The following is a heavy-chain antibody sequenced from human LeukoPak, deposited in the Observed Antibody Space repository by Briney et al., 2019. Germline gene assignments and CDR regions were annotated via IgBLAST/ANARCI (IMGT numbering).Heavy chain of an antibody. V-gene: IGHV3-30-3*01. J-gene: IGHJ3*02. CDR1: GFTFSSYA. CDR3: AREFYSSHDEGLAFDI. CDR2: ISYDGSNK. Sequence: GGSLRLSCAASGFTFSSYAMHWVRQAPGKGLEWVAVISYDGSNKYYADSVKGRFTISRDNSKNTLYLQMNSLRAEDTAVYYCAREFYSSHDEGLAFDIWGQGTMVTVSS. D-gene: IGHD2-21*01.